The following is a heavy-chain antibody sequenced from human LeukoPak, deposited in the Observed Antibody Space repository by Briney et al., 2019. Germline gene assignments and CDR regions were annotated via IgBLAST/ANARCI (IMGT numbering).Heavy chain of an antibody. CDR1: GFTFSNAW. V-gene: IGHV3-15*01. J-gene: IGHJ5*02. Sequence: GGSLRLSCAASGFTFSNAWMSWVRQAPGKGLEWVGRIKSKTDGGTTDYAAPVKGRFTISRDGSKNTLYLQMNSLKTEDTAVYYCTTHRRPYYDFWSGSSGWFDPWGQGTLVTVSS. CDR2: IKSKTDGGTT. D-gene: IGHD3-3*01. CDR3: TTHRRPYYDFWSGSSGWFDP.